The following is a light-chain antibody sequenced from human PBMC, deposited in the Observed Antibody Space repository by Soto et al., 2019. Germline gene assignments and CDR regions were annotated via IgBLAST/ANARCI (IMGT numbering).Light chain of an antibody. V-gene: IGLV4-69*01. Sequence: QSVLTQSPSASASLGASVKLTCTLSSGHSNYAIAWHQQQSEKGPRYLMNVNTDGSHSKGDGIPDRFSGSSSGAERYLTISSLQSEDEADYYCQTWGTGIWVFGGGTQLTVL. J-gene: IGLJ3*02. CDR2: VNTDGSH. CDR3: QTWGTGIWV. CDR1: SGHSNYA.